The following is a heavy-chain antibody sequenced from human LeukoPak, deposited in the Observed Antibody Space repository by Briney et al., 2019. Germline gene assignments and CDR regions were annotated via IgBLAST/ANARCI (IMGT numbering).Heavy chain of an antibody. CDR1: GFSFSSFG. Sequence: GGSLRLACVASGFSFSSFGMHWVRQAPGKGLEWVAVISYDGSNKFYADSVKGRFTISRDNSKNTLYLQMNSLRAEDTAVYYCAKAGYSSGWRNFDSWGQGTLVTVSS. CDR2: ISYDGSNK. J-gene: IGHJ4*02. CDR3: AKAGYSSGWRNFDS. D-gene: IGHD6-19*01. V-gene: IGHV3-30*18.